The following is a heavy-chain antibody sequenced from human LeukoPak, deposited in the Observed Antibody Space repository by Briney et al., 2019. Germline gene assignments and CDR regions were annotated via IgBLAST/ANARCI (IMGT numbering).Heavy chain of an antibody. Sequence: GGSLRLSCAASGFTFSESWMNWVRQAPGKGVEWVGRVKRKTDGETTDYPEPVKGRFTSSRDDSKNTPNLQMNSLKTEDTAVYYCTTRVVTTNDYWGQGTLVTVSS. D-gene: IGHD2-21*02. CDR2: VKRKTDGETT. V-gene: IGHV3-15*01. J-gene: IGHJ4*02. CDR1: GFTFSESW. CDR3: TTRVVTTNDY.